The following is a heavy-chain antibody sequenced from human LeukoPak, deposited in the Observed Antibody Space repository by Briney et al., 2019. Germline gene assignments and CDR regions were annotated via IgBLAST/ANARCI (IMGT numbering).Heavy chain of an antibody. CDR1: GFTFSSYE. Sequence: PGGSLRLACAASGFTFSSYEMNWVRQAPGKGLEWVSYISSSGSTIYYADSVKGRFTISRDNAKNSPYLQMNSLRAEDTAVYYCASPRRGIAAAGTFDYWGQGTLVTVSS. D-gene: IGHD6-13*01. CDR3: ASPRRGIAAAGTFDY. CDR2: ISSSGSTI. J-gene: IGHJ4*02. V-gene: IGHV3-48*03.